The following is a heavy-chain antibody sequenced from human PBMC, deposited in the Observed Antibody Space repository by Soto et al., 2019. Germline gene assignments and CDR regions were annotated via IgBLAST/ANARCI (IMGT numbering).Heavy chain of an antibody. CDR1: GGSIISSSYY. D-gene: IGHD1-26*01. J-gene: IGHJ4*02. Sequence: SETLSLTCTVSGGSIISSSYYWGWIRQPPGKGLEWIGEIFHSGSTHYSPSLKSRVTISVDKSKKYFSLNLTSVTAADTAVYYCARVYSGSYSDSWGQGTLVTVSS. V-gene: IGHV4-61*05. CDR2: IFHSGST. CDR3: ARVYSGSYSDS.